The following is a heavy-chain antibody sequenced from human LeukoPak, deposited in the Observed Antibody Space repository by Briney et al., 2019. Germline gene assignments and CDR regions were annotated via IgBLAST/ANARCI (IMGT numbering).Heavy chain of an antibody. CDR1: GVSFSGYY. V-gene: IGHV4-34*01. CDR3: ARRNCCGWRLLLNALNLFDP. CDR2: INHSGST. Sequence: SETLSLTCAVYGVSFSGYYWSWIRQPPGKGLEWIGEINHSGSTNYNPSLKSRVTISVDTSKNQFSLKLSSVTAADTAVYYCARRNCCGWRLLLNALNLFDPWGQGTLVTVSS. J-gene: IGHJ5*02. D-gene: IGHD2-15*01.